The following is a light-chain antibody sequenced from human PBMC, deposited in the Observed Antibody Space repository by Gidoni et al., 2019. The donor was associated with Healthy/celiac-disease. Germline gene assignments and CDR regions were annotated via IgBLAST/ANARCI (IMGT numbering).Light chain of an antibody. CDR2: EVS. Sequence: QSALTQTPSASASPGKSVTISCTGTSSDVGGYNYVSWYQQHPGKAPKLMIYEVSKRPSGVPDRFSGYKSGNTASRTVSGLQAEDEADYYCSSYAGSNNVVFGGGTKLTVL. J-gene: IGLJ2*01. CDR1: SSDVGGYNY. V-gene: IGLV2-8*01. CDR3: SSYAGSNNVV.